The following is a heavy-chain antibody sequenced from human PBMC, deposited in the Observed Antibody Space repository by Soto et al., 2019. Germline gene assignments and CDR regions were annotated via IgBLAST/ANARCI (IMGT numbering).Heavy chain of an antibody. V-gene: IGHV1-18*03. D-gene: IGHD7-27*01. CDR1: GYRSTGYG. Sequence: ASVKVSCQTPGYRSTGYGIMWLRQAPGQGLEWIGWVSGYNDKTNYAQHFQGRVTMTRDTSTNTAYLELRNLTSDDMAVYYCARDLGLDHWGQGTLVTVSS. CDR2: VSGYNDKT. CDR3: ARDLGLDH. J-gene: IGHJ4*02.